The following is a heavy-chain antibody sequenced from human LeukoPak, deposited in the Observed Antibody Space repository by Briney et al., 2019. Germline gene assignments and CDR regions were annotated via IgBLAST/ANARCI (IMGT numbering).Heavy chain of an antibody. Sequence: SETLSLTCTASGGSISSYYWSWIRQPPGKGLEWIGYIYTSGSTNYNPSLKSRVTISVDTSKNQFSLKLSSVTAADTAVYYCASSGRHYDSSGYYPNWFDPWGQGTLVTVSS. V-gene: IGHV4-4*09. J-gene: IGHJ5*02. D-gene: IGHD3-22*01. CDR3: ASSGRHYDSSGYYPNWFDP. CDR2: IYTSGST. CDR1: GGSISSYY.